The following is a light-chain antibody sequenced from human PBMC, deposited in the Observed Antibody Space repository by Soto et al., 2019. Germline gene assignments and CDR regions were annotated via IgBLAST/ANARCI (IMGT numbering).Light chain of an antibody. CDR1: QSVSSY. CDR3: QQYKYWPPR. V-gene: IGKV3-15*01. Sequence: EMGMTQSPATLSVSPGERATLSCRASQSVSSYLAWYQQKPGQPPRRLIYVASTRAAGIPARFRGGGSGTECTLTISSLQSEDFAVHSCQQYKYWPPRFGHGNKVEIK. J-gene: IGKJ1*01. CDR2: VAS.